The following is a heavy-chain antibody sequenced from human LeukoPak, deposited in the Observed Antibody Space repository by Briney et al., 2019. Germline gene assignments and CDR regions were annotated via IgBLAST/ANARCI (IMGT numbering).Heavy chain of an antibody. D-gene: IGHD3-22*01. CDR3: ARERYYFYTSGHPDSTGFDP. V-gene: IGHV3-21*01. CDR1: GFTFSSYG. Sequence: GRSLRPSCAASGFTFSSYGMNCVSQAPGKGLEWVSSISSTSSYKYYAASVKGRFTISRDNAKNALYLQMNSMRAEDTALYYCARERYYFYTSGHPDSTGFDPWGQGTLVTVSS. CDR2: ISSTSSYK. J-gene: IGHJ5*02.